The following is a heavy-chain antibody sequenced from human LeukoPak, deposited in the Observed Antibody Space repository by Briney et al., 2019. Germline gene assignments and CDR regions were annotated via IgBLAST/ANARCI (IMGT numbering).Heavy chain of an antibody. J-gene: IGHJ6*04. CDR2: IYSAGST. CDR3: ARADLFRYYYGMDV. D-gene: IGHD3-3*01. Sequence: GGSLRLSCAASGFTVSSNYMSWVRQAPGKGLEWVSVIYSAGSTYSADSVKRRFTSPRANPKNTLYLQMNSLRAEDTAVYYCARADLFRYYYGMDVWGKGTTVTVSS. CDR1: GFTVSSNY. V-gene: IGHV3-53*01.